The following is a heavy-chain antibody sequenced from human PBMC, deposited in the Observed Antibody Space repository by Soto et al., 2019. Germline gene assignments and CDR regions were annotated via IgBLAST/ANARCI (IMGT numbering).Heavy chain of an antibody. CDR2: NYYSGST. CDR3: GRWIQPWPNTCVSVY. V-gene: IGHV4-59*01. Sequence: QVQLQASGPGLVKPSETLCLTCPVPGCSIRMYYWRWIRQPPGKGLEWIGYNYYSGSTNFTPSLKCRVTIAVYTSSYLCSPQLSSVNAADTAVYYCGRWIQPWPNTCVSVYWGPGTLVTFS. J-gene: IGHJ4*02. CDR1: GCSIRMYY. D-gene: IGHD5-18*01.